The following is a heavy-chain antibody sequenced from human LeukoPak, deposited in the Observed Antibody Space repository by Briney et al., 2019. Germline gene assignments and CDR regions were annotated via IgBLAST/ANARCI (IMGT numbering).Heavy chain of an antibody. J-gene: IGHJ3*02. Sequence: GASVKVSCMASGYTFTGYYMHWVRQAPGQGLEWMGWINPNSGGTNYTQKFQGRVTMTRDTSISTAYMELSRLRSDDTAVYYCAVFPGIVGGTPLWNDAFDIWGQGTMVTVSS. CDR2: INPNSGGT. D-gene: IGHD1-26*01. V-gene: IGHV1-2*02. CDR3: AVFPGIVGGTPLWNDAFDI. CDR1: GYTFTGYY.